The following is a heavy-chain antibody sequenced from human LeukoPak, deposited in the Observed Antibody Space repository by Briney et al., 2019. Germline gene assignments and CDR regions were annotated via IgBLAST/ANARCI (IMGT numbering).Heavy chain of an antibody. J-gene: IGHJ4*02. CDR3: ARGMVRGVITPGY. Sequence: SETLSLTCTVSDGSLSSRYWSWIRQPPGKGLEWMAYIYYSGSIDYNPSLKSRATISIDTSQNQMSLRLSSVTAADTAVYYCARGMVRGVITPGYWGQGTLVTVSS. D-gene: IGHD3-10*01. CDR2: IYYSGSI. V-gene: IGHV4-59*11. CDR1: DGSLSSRY.